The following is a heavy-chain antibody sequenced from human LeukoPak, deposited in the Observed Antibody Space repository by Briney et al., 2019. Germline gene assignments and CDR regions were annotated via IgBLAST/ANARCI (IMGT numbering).Heavy chain of an antibody. J-gene: IGHJ3*02. CDR1: GGSFSGYY. V-gene: IGHV4-34*01. CDR2: INHSGST. Sequence: QSSETLSLTCAVYGGSFSGYYWSWIRQPPGKGLEWIGEINHSGSTNYNPSLKSRVTISVDTSKNQFSLKLSSVTAVDTAVYYCARKTTTGPTKAAFDIWGQGTMLTVSS. D-gene: IGHD4-17*01. CDR3: ARKTTTGPTKAAFDI.